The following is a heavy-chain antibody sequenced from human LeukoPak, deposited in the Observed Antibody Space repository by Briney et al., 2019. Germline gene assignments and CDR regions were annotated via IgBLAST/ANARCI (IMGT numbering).Heavy chain of an antibody. J-gene: IGHJ6*03. V-gene: IGHV3-48*03. D-gene: IGHD6-19*01. CDR2: ISSSGSTI. CDR1: RFTFSIYE. Sequence: GGSLRHSCAASRFTFSIYEMNCVRHAPGKGLEWVSYISSSGSTIYYADSVKGRFTISRDNAKNSLYLHMNSLRAEDTAVYYCARVPLNQWLVRWNYYYMDVWGKGTTVTISS. CDR3: ARVPLNQWLVRWNYYYMDV.